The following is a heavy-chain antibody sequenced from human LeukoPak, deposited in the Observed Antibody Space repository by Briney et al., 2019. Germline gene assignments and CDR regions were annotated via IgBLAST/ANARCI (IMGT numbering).Heavy chain of an antibody. Sequence: PGGSLRLSCAASGFTFGNEAMSWVRQAPERGLEWVSSISAGGGTTYYADSVKGRFTISRDNSNNTLFVQMNSLRAEDTAVYYCARDEGLVTGGIAAAGTRFDPWGQGTLVTVSS. V-gene: IGHV3-23*01. CDR2: ISAGGGTT. CDR3: ARDEGLVTGGIAAAGTRFDP. CDR1: GFTFGNEA. J-gene: IGHJ5*02. D-gene: IGHD6-13*01.